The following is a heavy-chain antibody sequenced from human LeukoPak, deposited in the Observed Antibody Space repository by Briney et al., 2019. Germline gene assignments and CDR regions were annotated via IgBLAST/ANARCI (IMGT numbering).Heavy chain of an antibody. D-gene: IGHD1-7*01. V-gene: IGHV3-49*04. J-gene: IGHJ4*02. Sequence: GESLKISRTSSGFTFGDYGVSWVRQAPGKGLEWVSFIRTKRYSGTSEYAASVKGRFTISRDDSKSIAYLQMDSLKIEDTALYYCTRAPYNRANYPYCFDNWGQGTLVTVSP. CDR3: TRAPYNRANYPYCFDN. CDR2: IRTKRYSGTS. CDR1: GFTFGDYG.